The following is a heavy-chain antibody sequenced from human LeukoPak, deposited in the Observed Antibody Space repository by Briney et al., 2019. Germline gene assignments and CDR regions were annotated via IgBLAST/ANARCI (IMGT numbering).Heavy chain of an antibody. J-gene: IGHJ4*02. Sequence: PGGALRLSCAASGFPFIDAWMTWVRQAPGKGVECVGRIKSRGGEGTVDYAASVKGRFTISRDDSQNMIYLQMNSLKPEDAAIYYCSWISGPYNHALDYWGQGTLVTVPS. CDR3: SWISGPYNHALDY. D-gene: IGHD5-24*01. V-gene: IGHV3-15*01. CDR2: IKSRGGEGTV. CDR1: GFPFIDAW.